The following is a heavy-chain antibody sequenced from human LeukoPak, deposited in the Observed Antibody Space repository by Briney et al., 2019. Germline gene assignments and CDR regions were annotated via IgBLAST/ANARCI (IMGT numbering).Heavy chain of an antibody. J-gene: IGHJ4*02. CDR3: AKATDYSNYPLDY. Sequence: GGSLRLSCAASGFTFSSYAMSWVRQAPGKGLEWVSGISWNSGSIGYADSVKGRFTISRDNAKNSLYLQMNSLRAEDTALYYCAKATDYSNYPLDYWGQGTLVTVSS. CDR2: ISWNSGSI. V-gene: IGHV3-9*01. CDR1: GFTFSSYA. D-gene: IGHD4-11*01.